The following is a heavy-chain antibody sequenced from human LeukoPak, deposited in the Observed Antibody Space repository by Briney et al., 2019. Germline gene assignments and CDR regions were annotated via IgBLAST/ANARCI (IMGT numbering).Heavy chain of an antibody. V-gene: IGHV3-23*01. CDR2: IDFSDDGAS. CDR3: ARVDSGNYDY. J-gene: IGHJ4*02. Sequence: PGGSLRLSCAASGLRFSGYVMSWVRQAPGKGLEYVSSIDFSDDGASYYADSVKGRFTISRDNSKNTLFLQMNSLRVEDTAFYYCARVDSGNYDYWGQGTLLTVSS. CDR1: GLRFSGYV. D-gene: IGHD1-26*01.